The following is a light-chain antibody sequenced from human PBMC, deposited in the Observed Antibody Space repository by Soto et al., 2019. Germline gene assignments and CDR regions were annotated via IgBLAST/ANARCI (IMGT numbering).Light chain of an antibody. CDR2: DAS. CDR3: QQTYRTPLT. CDR1: QSVSNNY. Sequence: EIVLTPSPGTLSLSPGERATLSCRARQSVSNNYLAWYQQKPGQAPRLLIYDASSRATGVPDRFSGSGSGTDFTLTISSLQPEDFATYSCQQTYRTPLTFGGGTKVDI. V-gene: IGKV3-20*01. J-gene: IGKJ4*01.